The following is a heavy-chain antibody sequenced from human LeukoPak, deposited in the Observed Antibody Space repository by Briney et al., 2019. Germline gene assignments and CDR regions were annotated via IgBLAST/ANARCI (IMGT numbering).Heavy chain of an antibody. CDR2: IYYSEST. J-gene: IGHJ2*01. D-gene: IGHD6-13*01. CDR1: GGSISGTTHN. Sequence: SETLSLTCSVSGGSISGTTHNWGWTRHPPGKGLEWITNIYYSESTKKSPSLKSRVTISLDTSRNQLSLKLSSVTAADPAVYYCARQGSSSWYGWYFDLWGRGSLVTVSS. CDR3: ARQGSSSWYGWYFDL. V-gene: IGHV4-39*01.